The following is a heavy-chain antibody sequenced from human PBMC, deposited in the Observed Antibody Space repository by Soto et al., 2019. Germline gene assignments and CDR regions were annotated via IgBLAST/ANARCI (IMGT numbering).Heavy chain of an antibody. CDR1: GYTFTSYA. Sequence: QVQLVQSGAEVKKPGASVKVSCKASGYTFTSYAMHWVRQAPGQRLEWMGWINAGNGNTNYSEKLQGRVTITMDTSASTAYMELSSLRSEDMAVYYCARTVFGVVIPYYFDYWGQGTLVTVSS. CDR3: ARTVFGVVIPYYFDY. V-gene: IGHV1-3*01. J-gene: IGHJ4*02. CDR2: INAGNGNT. D-gene: IGHD3-3*01.